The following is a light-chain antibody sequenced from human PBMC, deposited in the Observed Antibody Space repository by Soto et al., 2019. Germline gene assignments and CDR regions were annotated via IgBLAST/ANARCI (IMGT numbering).Light chain of an antibody. Sequence: DIVMTQSPDSLAVSLGERATINCKSSQSVLYSSSSKSHLGWYQQKPGQPPKLLINWASTRESGVPDRFSGSGSGTDFPLTINSLQAEDVAVYYCQQYYSTPFTFGPGTKVDIK. CDR2: WAS. CDR1: QSVLYSSSSKSH. V-gene: IGKV4-1*01. J-gene: IGKJ3*01. CDR3: QQYYSTPFT.